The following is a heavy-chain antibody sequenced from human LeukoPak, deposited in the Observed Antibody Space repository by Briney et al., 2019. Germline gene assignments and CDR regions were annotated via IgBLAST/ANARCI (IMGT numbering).Heavy chain of an antibody. D-gene: IGHD5-24*01. Sequence: SETLSLTCTVSGDSISDFYWSWIRQSQEKRLEWIGEVYYSGSTHYNPSLKSRVTISVDTSKNQFSLSLRSVTAADTAVYYCARELDGNGGWFDPWGQGTVVTVSA. V-gene: IGHV4-59*01. CDR2: VYYSGST. CDR1: GDSISDFY. CDR3: ARELDGNGGWFDP. J-gene: IGHJ5*02.